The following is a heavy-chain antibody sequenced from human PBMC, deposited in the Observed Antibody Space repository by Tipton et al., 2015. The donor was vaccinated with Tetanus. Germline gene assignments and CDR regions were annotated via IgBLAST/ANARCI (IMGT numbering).Heavy chain of an antibody. CDR3: ARSYDFYDSTGYTDDGMDV. Sequence: QVQLVQSGAEVKKPGASVKVSCKASGYTFTNYYMHWVRQAPGQGLEWMGVINPSAGTTRYEQKFQGRVIMTRDTSTTTVYRELNSLRSEDTAVFYCARSYDFYDSTGYTDDGMDVWGQGTSVTVSS. V-gene: IGHV1-46*01. CDR2: INPSAGTT. J-gene: IGHJ6*02. D-gene: IGHD3-22*01. CDR1: GYTFTNYY.